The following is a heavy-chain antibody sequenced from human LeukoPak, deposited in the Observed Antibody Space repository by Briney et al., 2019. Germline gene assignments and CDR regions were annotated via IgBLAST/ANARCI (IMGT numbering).Heavy chain of an antibody. J-gene: IGHJ4*02. CDR2: ISGSGGST. D-gene: IGHD3-22*01. CDR3: AKERSYYYDSSSIDY. CDR1: GFTFSSYA. Sequence: GGSLRLSCAASGFTFSSYAMSWVRQAPGKGREWVSAISGSGGSTYYADSVKGRFTISIDNSKNTLYLQMNSLRAEDTAVYYCAKERSYYYDSSSIDYWGQGTLVTVSS. V-gene: IGHV3-23*01.